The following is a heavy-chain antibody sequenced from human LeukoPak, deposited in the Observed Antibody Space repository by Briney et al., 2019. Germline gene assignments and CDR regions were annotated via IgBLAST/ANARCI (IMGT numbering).Heavy chain of an antibody. V-gene: IGHV4-59*01. CDR1: GGSISSYY. CDR3: ARDLYYYDSSGYRGNAFDI. CDR2: IYYSGST. J-gene: IGHJ3*02. D-gene: IGHD3-22*01. Sequence: PSETLSLTCTVSGGSISSYYWSWIPQPPGRGQEWIWYIYYSGSTNYNPSLKSRVTISVDTSKNQFSLKLSSVTAADTAVYYCARDLYYYDSSGYRGNAFDIWGQGTMVTVSS.